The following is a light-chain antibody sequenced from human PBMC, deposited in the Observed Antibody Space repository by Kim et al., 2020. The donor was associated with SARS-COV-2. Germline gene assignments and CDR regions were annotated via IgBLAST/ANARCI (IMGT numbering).Light chain of an antibody. V-gene: IGKV1-8*01. J-gene: IGKJ2*01. CDR1: QDIVSY. CDR3: QHYYSYPYA. CDR2: AAN. Sequence: SASTGDRVTVTCRTSQDIVSYLAWYQQKPGKAPKLLIYAANTLQSGVPSRFGGSGSGTNFNLTINCLQSEDFATYYCQHYYSYPYAFGQGTKLEI.